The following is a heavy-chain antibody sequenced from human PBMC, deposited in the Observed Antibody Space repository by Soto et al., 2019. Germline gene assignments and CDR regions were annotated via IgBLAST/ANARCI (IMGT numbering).Heavy chain of an antibody. V-gene: IGHV3-23*01. CDR2: ISGSGDIT. J-gene: IGHJ4*02. D-gene: IGHD3-9*01. CDR1: GFSFSNSA. Sequence: EVQLLESGGGLVQPGGSLRLSCAVSGFSFSNSAMTWVRQAPGKGLEWVSGISGSGDITYNTDSVKGRFVISRVTSKNVVYLQFRSLRADDTAVYYCAQVPQWVLRYHDVFFYYWCQGALFTVSS. CDR3: AQVPQWVLRYHDVFFYY.